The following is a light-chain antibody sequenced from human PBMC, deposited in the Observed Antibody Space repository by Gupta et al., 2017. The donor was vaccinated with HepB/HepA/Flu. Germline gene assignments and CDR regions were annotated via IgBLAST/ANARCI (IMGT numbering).Light chain of an antibody. J-gene: IGKJ4*01. Sequence: DIQMTQSPSSLSASVGDRVTITCQANQDIRNYLNWYQQKPGKGPKLLIYDASEVETGVPSRFSGSGSGTDFTFTISSRQPEDFATYYCQHDDNLLDTFGGGTKVEIK. V-gene: IGKV1-33*01. CDR2: DAS. CDR3: QHDDNLLDT. CDR1: QDIRNY.